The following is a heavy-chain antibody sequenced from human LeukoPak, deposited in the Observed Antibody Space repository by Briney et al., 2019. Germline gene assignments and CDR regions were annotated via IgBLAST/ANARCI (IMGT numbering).Heavy chain of an antibody. D-gene: IGHD3-22*01. CDR2: IYYSGST. J-gene: IGHJ4*02. CDR3: ASWSYYDSSGYHDY. Sequence: SETLSLTCTVSGGSISSSSYYWGWIRQPPGKGLEWIGSIYYSGSTYYNPSLKSRVTISVDTSKNQFSLKLSSVTAADTAVYYCASWSYYDSSGYHDYWGQGTLVTVSS. V-gene: IGHV4-39*01. CDR1: GGSISSSSYY.